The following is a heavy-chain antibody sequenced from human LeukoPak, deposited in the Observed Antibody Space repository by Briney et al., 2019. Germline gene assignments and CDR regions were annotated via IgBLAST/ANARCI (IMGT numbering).Heavy chain of an antibody. CDR2: ISSSSAYI. J-gene: IGHJ4*02. D-gene: IGHD4-4*01. Sequence: GGSLRLSCAASGFTFSSYSMNWVRQAPGKGLEWVSSISSSSAYIYYADSVKGRFTISRDNAKNSLYLQMNSLRAEDTAVYYCARDYDGEYTVNLDYWGQGTLVTVSS. V-gene: IGHV3-21*01. CDR1: GFTFSSYS. CDR3: ARDYDGEYTVNLDY.